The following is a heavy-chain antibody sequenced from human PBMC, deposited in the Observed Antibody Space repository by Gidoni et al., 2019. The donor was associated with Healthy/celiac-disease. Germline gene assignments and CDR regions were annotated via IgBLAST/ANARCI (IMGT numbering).Heavy chain of an antibody. J-gene: IGHJ4*02. CDR2: IYYSGST. Sequence: QVQLQESGPGLVKPSETLSLTCTVSGGSISSYYWSWIRQPPGKGLEWIGYIYYSGSTNYNPSLKSRVTISVDTSKNQFSLKLSSVTAADTAVYYCARSRGYSYGQRSKGFDYWGQGTLVTVSS. D-gene: IGHD5-18*01. V-gene: IGHV4-59*01. CDR1: GGSISSYY. CDR3: ARSRGYSYGQRSKGFDY.